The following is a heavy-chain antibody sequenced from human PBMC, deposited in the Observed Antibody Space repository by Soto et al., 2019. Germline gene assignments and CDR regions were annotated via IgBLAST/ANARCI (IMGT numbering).Heavy chain of an antibody. J-gene: IGHJ6*03. CDR2: IIPILGIA. CDR3: ASGGVVVVVAATLLPSGSDYYYMDV. D-gene: IGHD2-15*01. Sequence: GASVKVSCKASGGTFSSYTISWVRQAPGQGLEWMGRIIPILGIANYAQKFQGRVTITADKSTSTAYMELSSLRSEDTAVYYCASGGVVVVVAATLLPSGSDYYYMDVWGKGTTVTVSS. V-gene: IGHV1-69*02. CDR1: GGTFSSYT.